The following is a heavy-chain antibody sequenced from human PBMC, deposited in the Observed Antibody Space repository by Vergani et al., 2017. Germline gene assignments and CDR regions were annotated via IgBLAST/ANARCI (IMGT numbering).Heavy chain of an antibody. V-gene: IGHV3-49*03. CDR2: IRSKAYGGTT. CDR1: GFTFGDYA. D-gene: IGHD2-2*01. Sequence: EVQLVESGGGLVQPGRPLRLSCTAFGFTFGDYAMSWFRQAPGKGLEWGGFIRSKAYGGTTEYAASVKGRFTISRDDSKSIAYLQMNSLRTEDTATYYSGKVCASTSCPYGGGAFDVWGHGTMVTVSS. CDR3: GKVCASTSCPYGGGAFDV. J-gene: IGHJ3*01.